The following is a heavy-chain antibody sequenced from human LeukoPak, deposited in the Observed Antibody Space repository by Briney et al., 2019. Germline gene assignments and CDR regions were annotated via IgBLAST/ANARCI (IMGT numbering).Heavy chain of an antibody. Sequence: SETLSLTCAVYGGSFSGYYWSWIRQPPGKGLEWIGEINHSGSTNYNPSLKSRVTILVDTSKNQFSLKLSSVTAADTAVYYCARGGNSSHFDYWGQGTLVTVSS. V-gene: IGHV4-34*01. CDR3: ARGGNSSHFDY. J-gene: IGHJ4*02. D-gene: IGHD4-23*01. CDR2: INHSGST. CDR1: GGSFSGYY.